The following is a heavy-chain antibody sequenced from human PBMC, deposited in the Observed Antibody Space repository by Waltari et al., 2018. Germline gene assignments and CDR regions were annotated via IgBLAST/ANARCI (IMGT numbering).Heavy chain of an antibody. D-gene: IGHD5-18*01. CDR2: IIPIFGTA. Sequence: QVQLVQSGAEVKKPGSSVKVSCKASGGTFSSYAISWVRPAPGQGLEWMGGIIPIFGTANYAQKFQGRVTITTDESTSTAYMELSSLRSEDTAVYYCARRGLDSYATKGAFDIWGQGTMVTVSS. J-gene: IGHJ3*02. CDR1: GGTFSSYA. V-gene: IGHV1-69*05. CDR3: ARRGLDSYATKGAFDI.